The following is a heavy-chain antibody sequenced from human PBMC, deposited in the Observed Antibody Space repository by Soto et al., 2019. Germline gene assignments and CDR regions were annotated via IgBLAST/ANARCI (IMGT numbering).Heavy chain of an antibody. J-gene: IGHJ4*02. CDR3: ARDDLFVDNGLDH. V-gene: IGHV3-33*01. D-gene: IGHD1-1*01. CDR1: GFSFSAHG. CDR2: INDGSEE. Sequence: QAQLVESGGGVVRPGTSLRLSCAATGFSFSAHGRHWVRQAPGKGLEWLAVINDGSEEGYADSVRGRFTISRDNARNILYLQMDNLRAEDSALYYCARDDLFVDNGLDHWGQGTLVTVSS.